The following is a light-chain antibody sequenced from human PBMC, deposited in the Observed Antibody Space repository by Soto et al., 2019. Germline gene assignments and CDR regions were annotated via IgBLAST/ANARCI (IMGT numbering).Light chain of an antibody. CDR1: QSVSSSY. Sequence: LVTQSPGTVSLSTGERATLSCRASQSVSSSYFAWYQQKPGQTPRLLIFGATSRATGVPDRISGSESGTDFTLTISRLEPEDFPVYYCQQYGSLPTFGQGTLLEIK. J-gene: IGKJ5*01. V-gene: IGKV3-20*01. CDR2: GAT. CDR3: QQYGSLPT.